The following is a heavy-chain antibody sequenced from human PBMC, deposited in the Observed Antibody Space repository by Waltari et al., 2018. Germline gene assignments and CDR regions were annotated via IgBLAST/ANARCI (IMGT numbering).Heavy chain of an antibody. D-gene: IGHD3-3*01. J-gene: IGHJ6*03. CDR1: GGSMNNILYY. Sequence: QLQLQESGPGLLKASETLSLTCTVSGGSMNNILYYWGWIRQPPGKGLEGIGTIYYAGSAYYNPSLRSRVTISVDTSRNQFSLRLTSVSATDTALYYCARLYQDFGSTDYMDVWGKGTTVTVS. CDR2: IYYAGSA. CDR3: ARLYQDFGSTDYMDV. V-gene: IGHV4-39*01.